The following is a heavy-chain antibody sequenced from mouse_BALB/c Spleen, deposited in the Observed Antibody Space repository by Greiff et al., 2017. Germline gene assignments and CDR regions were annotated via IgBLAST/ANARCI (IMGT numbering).Heavy chain of an antibody. CDR3: ASNDGHGSYFDY. Sequence: QVQLQQSGAELVKPGASVKLSCKASGYTFTSYWMHWVKQRPGQGLEWIGEINPSNGRTNYNEKFKSKATLTVDKSSSTAYMQLSSLTSEDSAVYYCASNDGHGSYFDYWGQGTTLTVSS. CDR2: INPSNGRT. J-gene: IGHJ2*01. CDR1: GYTFTSYW. D-gene: IGHD2-3*01. V-gene: IGHV1S81*02.